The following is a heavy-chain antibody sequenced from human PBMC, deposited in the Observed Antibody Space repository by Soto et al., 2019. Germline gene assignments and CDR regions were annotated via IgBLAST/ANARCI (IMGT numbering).Heavy chain of an antibody. CDR1: AGSMTAYC. Sequence: PSETLSLPTTVSAGSMTAYCWNWMRTPPGKGLQWIGSTYYSGSTTYNPSLKSRVTISVDSSKHQFSLKLDSVTPAETALYYCARVRGTAGKRYFDYWGPGTLVTVSS. D-gene: IGHD6-13*01. J-gene: IGHJ4*02. CDR3: ARVRGTAGKRYFDY. V-gene: IGHV4-59*01. CDR2: TYYSGST.